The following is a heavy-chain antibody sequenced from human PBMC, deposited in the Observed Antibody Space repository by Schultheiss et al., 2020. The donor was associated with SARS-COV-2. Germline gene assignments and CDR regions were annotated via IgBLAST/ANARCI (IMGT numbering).Heavy chain of an antibody. D-gene: IGHD6-6*01. J-gene: IGHJ4*02. CDR3: AKDRKVYSSSYQTDY. V-gene: IGHV3-23*01. CDR2: ISGSGGST. CDR1: GITFSDYY. Sequence: GESLKISCAASGITFSDYYMSWIRQAPGKGLEWVSAISGSGGSTYYADSVKGRFTISRDNSKNTLYLQMNSLRAEDTAVYYCAKDRKVYSSSYQTDYWGQGTLVTVSS.